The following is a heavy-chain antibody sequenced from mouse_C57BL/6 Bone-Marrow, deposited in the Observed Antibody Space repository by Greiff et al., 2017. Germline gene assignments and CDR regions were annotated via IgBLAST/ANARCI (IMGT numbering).Heavy chain of an antibody. CDR3: ARDYYGSSYVYYAMDY. V-gene: IGHV7-3*01. D-gene: IGHD1-1*01. Sequence: EVKLMESGGGLVQPGGSLSLSCAASGFTFTDYYMSWVRQPPGKALEWLGFIRNKANGYTTEYSASVKGRFTISRDNSQSILYLQMNALRAEDSATYYCARDYYGSSYVYYAMDYWGQGTSVTVS. CDR1: GFTFTDYY. CDR2: IRNKANGYTT. J-gene: IGHJ4*01.